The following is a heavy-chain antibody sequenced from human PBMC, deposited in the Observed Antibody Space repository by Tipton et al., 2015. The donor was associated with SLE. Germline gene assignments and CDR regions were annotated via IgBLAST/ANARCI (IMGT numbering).Heavy chain of an antibody. Sequence: SLRLSCAASGFSFSNYWMTWVRQAPGKGLGWVANIKEDGSEKYYVDSVKGRFTISRDNAKNSLYLQMNNPRAEDTAVYYCATGYSSAYWGQGTLVTVSS. J-gene: IGHJ4*02. CDR3: ATGYSSAY. CDR2: IKEDGSEK. CDR1: GFSFSNYW. D-gene: IGHD6-19*01. V-gene: IGHV3-7*05.